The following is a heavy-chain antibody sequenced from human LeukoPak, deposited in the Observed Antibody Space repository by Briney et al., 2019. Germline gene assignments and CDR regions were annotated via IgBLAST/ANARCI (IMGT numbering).Heavy chain of an antibody. CDR2: ISSSGSTI. Sequence: GGSLRLSCAASGFTFSSYEMNWVRQAPGKGLEWVSYISSSGSTIYYADSVKGRFTISRDNAKNSLYLQMNSLRAEDTAVYYCARDLKVRGVINRIDYWSQGTLVTVSS. CDR1: GFTFSSYE. V-gene: IGHV3-48*03. D-gene: IGHD3-10*01. CDR3: ARDLKVRGVINRIDY. J-gene: IGHJ4*02.